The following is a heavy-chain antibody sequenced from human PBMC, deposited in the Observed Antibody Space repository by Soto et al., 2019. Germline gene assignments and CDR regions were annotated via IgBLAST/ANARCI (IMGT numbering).Heavy chain of an antibody. Sequence: PGGSLRLSCAASGFTFSSYSMNWVRQAPGKGLEWVSTISSSSSYIYYADSVKGRFTISRDNAKNSLYLQMNSLRAEDTAVYYCARDPTRKYCSSTSCPHDAFDIWGQGTMVTVSS. CDR1: GFTFSSYS. V-gene: IGHV3-21*01. J-gene: IGHJ3*02. D-gene: IGHD2-2*01. CDR3: ARDPTRKYCSSTSCPHDAFDI. CDR2: ISSSSSYI.